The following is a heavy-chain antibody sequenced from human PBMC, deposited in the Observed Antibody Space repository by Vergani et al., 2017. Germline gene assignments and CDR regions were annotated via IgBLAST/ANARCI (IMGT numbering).Heavy chain of an antibody. J-gene: IGHJ6*03. Sequence: VQLLESGGGVVQPGRSLRLSCAASGFTFSSYAMHWVRQAPGKGLEWVAVISYDGSNKYYADSVKGRFTISRDNSKNTLYLQMNSLRAEDTAVYYCGMQGGYYYYYMDVWGKGTTVTVSS. CDR2: ISYDGSNK. CDR1: GFTFSSYA. V-gene: IGHV3-30-3*01. CDR3: GMQGGYYYYYMDV. D-gene: IGHD2-8*01.